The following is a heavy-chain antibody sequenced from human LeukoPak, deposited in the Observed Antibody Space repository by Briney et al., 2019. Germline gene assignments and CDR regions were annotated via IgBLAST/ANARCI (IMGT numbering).Heavy chain of an antibody. CDR2: ISSSGSTI. V-gene: IGHV3-11*04. Sequence: PGGSLRLSCAASGFTFSDYYMSWIRQAPGKGLEWVSYISSSGSTIYYADSVKGRFTISRDNAKNSLYLQMNSLRAEDTAVYYCARDLVDYPDYYYYMDVWGKGTTVTVSS. CDR1: GFTFSDYY. J-gene: IGHJ6*03. D-gene: IGHD3-16*01. CDR3: ARDLVDYPDYYYYMDV.